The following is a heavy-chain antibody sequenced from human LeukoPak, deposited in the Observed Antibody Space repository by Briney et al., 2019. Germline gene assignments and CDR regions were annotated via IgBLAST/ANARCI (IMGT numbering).Heavy chain of an antibody. CDR3: ARGDSGSFSQFDC. CDR2: VYYSGST. Sequence: SETLSLTFTVSGGSISSYYWSWSRQPPGKGLEWIGYVYYSGSTNYNPSLKSRVTISVDTSKNQFSLKLTSVTAADTAVYYCARGDSGSFSQFDCWGQGTLVTVSS. J-gene: IGHJ4*02. CDR1: GGSISSYY. D-gene: IGHD1-26*01. V-gene: IGHV4-59*01.